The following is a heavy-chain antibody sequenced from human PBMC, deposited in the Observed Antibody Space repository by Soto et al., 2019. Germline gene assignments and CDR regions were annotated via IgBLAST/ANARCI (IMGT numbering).Heavy chain of an antibody. J-gene: IGHJ4*02. CDR1: GFSFRAYG. CDR2: ISYDANNR. CDR3: ATAFPMGAPFYFDY. Sequence: GGSLRLSCVVSGFSFRAYGMHWVRQAPGRGLEWVAFISYDANNRNYADSVKGRFTISRDNFKNTLFLQMSSLKDEDTALYYCATAFPMGAPFYFDYWGRGTLVTVSS. D-gene: IGHD3-16*01. V-gene: IGHV3-30*03.